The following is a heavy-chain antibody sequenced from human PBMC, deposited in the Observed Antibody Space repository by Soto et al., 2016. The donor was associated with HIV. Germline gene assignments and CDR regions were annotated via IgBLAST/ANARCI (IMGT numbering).Heavy chain of an antibody. D-gene: IGHD1-26*01. Sequence: VQLQESGPGLVKPSETLSPICIVSGGSVTSGSYYWSWIRQPPGKGLEWIGYIYYSGSTNYNPSLKSRVTISVDTSKNQFSLKLNSVTAADTAVYYCARDRGVGVGATDAFDIWGQGTMVTVSS. CDR2: IYYSGST. CDR3: ARDRGVGVGATDAFDI. V-gene: IGHV4-61*01. CDR1: GGSVTSGSYY. J-gene: IGHJ3*02.